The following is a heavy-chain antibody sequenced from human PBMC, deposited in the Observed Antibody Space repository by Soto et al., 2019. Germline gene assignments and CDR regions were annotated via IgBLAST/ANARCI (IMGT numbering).Heavy chain of an antibody. CDR1: GGSISSGGYY. Sequence: QVQLQESGPGLVKPSQTLSLTCTVSGGSISSGGYYWSWIRQHPGKGLEWIGYIYYSGSTYYNPSLKSRVTISVETSKNQFSLKLSSVTAADTAVYYCARARVVVVAAHNWFDPWGQGTLVTVSS. CDR3: ARARVVVVAAHNWFDP. CDR2: IYYSGST. J-gene: IGHJ5*02. D-gene: IGHD2-15*01. V-gene: IGHV4-31*03.